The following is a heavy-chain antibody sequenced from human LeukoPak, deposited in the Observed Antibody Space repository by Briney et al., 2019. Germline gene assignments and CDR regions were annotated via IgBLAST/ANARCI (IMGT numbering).Heavy chain of an antibody. CDR1: GYCITTYW. Sequence: GESLKISCNGSGYCITTYWVTCGRQMPGKGLEWMGIIYPGDSDTRYSPSFQGQVTISADKSISTAYLQWSSLKATDTATYYSLSLGYGYNYLVYWGQGTLVTVSS. CDR2: IYPGDSDT. V-gene: IGHV5-51*01. CDR3: LSLGYGYNYLVY. J-gene: IGHJ4*02. D-gene: IGHD5-24*01.